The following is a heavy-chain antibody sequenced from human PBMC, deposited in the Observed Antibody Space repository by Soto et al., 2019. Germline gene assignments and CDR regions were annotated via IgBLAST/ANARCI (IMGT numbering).Heavy chain of an antibody. CDR3: ARKGSGSYYYDYYYMDV. J-gene: IGHJ6*03. CDR2: ISSSSSTI. CDR1: GVTFSSYS. D-gene: IGHD3-10*01. Sequence: EVQLVESGGGLVQPGGSLRLSCAASGVTFSSYSMNWVRQAPGKGLEWVSYISSSSSTIYYADSVKGRFTISRDNAKNSLYLQMNSLRAEDTAVYYCARKGSGSYYYDYYYMDVWGKGPTVTFSS. V-gene: IGHV3-48*01.